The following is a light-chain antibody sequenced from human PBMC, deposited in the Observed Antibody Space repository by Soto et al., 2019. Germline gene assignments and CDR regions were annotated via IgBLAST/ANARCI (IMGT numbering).Light chain of an antibody. J-gene: IGLJ1*01. CDR2: TSN. CDR1: NSNIGSNK. CDR3: QSYDNSLSVYV. V-gene: IGLV1-44*01. Sequence: QSVLTQPPSASGTPGQRVTISCSGSNSNIGSNKVNWYQQLPGTAPKLLIYTSNQRPSGVPDRFSGSKSGTSASLAITGLQAEDEADYYCQSYDNSLSVYVFGTGTKV.